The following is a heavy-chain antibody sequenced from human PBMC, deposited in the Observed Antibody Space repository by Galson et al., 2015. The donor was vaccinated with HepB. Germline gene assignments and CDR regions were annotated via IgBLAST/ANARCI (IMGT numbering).Heavy chain of an antibody. D-gene: IGHD1-26*01. V-gene: IGHV3-23*01. J-gene: IGHJ4*02. CDR2: ISGSGGST. CDR3: AKGVAYRPNYFDY. Sequence: SLRLSCAASGFTFSSYAMSWVRQAPGKGLEWVSAISGSGGSTYYADSVKGRFTISRDNSKNTLYLQMNSLRAEDTAVYYCAKGVAYRPNYFDYWGQGTLVTVSS. CDR1: GFTFSSYA.